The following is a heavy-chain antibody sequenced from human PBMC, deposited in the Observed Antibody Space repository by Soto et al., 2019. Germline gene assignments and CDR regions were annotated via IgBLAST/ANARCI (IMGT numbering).Heavy chain of an antibody. J-gene: IGHJ4*02. CDR2: IYPGDSDT. CDR1: GYSFTSYW. V-gene: IGHV5-51*01. D-gene: IGHD2-2*01. Sequence: GESLKISCKGSGYSFTSYWIGWVRQMPGKGLEWMGIIYPGDSDTRYSPSFQGQVTISADKSISTAYLQWSSLKASDTAMYYCARVLANCSSTSCYPAYFDYWGQGTLVTVSS. CDR3: ARVLANCSSTSCYPAYFDY.